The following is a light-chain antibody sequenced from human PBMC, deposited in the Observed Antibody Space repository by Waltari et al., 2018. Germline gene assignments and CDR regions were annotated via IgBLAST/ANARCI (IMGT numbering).Light chain of an antibody. CDR1: QSVSTF. CDR3: HQRSTWPWT. J-gene: IGKJ1*01. CDR2: DVA. V-gene: IGKV3-11*01. Sequence: EIVLTQSPATLSLSPGERATLSCRASQSVSTFLAWYQQKPGQAPRLLIYDVANRATGTPARFSGGGSGTDFTLTISTLEPEDFAVYYCHQRSTWPWTFGQGTKVEIK.